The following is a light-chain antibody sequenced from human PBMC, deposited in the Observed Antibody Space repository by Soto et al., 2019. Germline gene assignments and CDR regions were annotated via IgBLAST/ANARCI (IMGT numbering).Light chain of an antibody. CDR2: ATS. J-gene: IGKJ1*01. CDR3: QQYYNYPT. CDR1: QCISGY. Sequence: AIGMTQSPSSLCASTVYRVTVSVRASQCISGYLAWYQQKPGKAPKLLIYATSTLQSGVPSRFSGSGSGTDFTLTISDLQSEDFATYYCQQYYNYPTFGQGTKVDIK. V-gene: IGKV1-8*01.